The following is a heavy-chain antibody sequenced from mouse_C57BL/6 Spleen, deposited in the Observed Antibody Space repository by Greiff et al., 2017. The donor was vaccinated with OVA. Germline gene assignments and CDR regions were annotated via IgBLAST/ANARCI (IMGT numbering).Heavy chain of an antibody. J-gene: IGHJ3*01. V-gene: IGHV1-61*01. Sequence: VQLQQPGAELVRPGSSVKLSCKASGYTFTSYWMDWVKQRPGQGLEWIGNIYPSDSETHYNQKFKDKATLTVDKSSSTAYMQLSSLTSEDSAVYYCARRGIYYGAYWGQGTLVTVSA. CDR1: GYTFTSYW. CDR3: ARRGIYYGAY. D-gene: IGHD2-1*01. CDR2: IYPSDSET.